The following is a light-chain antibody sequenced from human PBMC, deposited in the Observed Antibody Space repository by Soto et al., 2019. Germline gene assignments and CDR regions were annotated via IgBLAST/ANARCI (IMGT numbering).Light chain of an antibody. CDR2: HAS. J-gene: IGKJ1*01. CDR1: QSISSS. V-gene: IGKV1-5*01. CDR3: QQFKSFWT. Sequence: DIQMTQSPSTLSASVGDRVTITCRASQSISSSLTWYQQKPGKAPKLLIYHASRLESGVPSRFSGSGSGTEFTLTISSLQPDDFATYYCQQFKSFWTFGQGTKVDIK.